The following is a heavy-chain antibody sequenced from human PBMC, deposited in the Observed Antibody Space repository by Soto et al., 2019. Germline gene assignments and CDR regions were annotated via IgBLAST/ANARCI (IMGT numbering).Heavy chain of an antibody. V-gene: IGHV4-31*03. CDR1: GGSISSGGYS. CDR2: IYYSGST. J-gene: IGHJ5*02. Sequence: QVQLQESGPGLVKPSQTLSLTCTVSGGSISSGGYSWSWIRQNPGKGLEWIGYIYYSGSTYYNPSLKSRVTISVYTSKNQPSRELSSVTAADTAVYYCARGSSDCSSTSCYFGWFDPWGQGTLVTVSS. CDR3: ARGSSDCSSTSCYFGWFDP. D-gene: IGHD2-2*01.